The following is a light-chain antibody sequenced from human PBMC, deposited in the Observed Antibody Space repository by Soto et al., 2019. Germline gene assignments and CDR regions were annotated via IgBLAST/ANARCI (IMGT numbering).Light chain of an antibody. CDR2: GAS. Sequence: EAVLPRSPDTLSLSPGERATLYCRASESISSSYLAWYQQRPGQAPRLLIYGASSRATGIPDRFSGSGSGTDFTLTISRLEPEDFAVYYCQLYGSSPPWTFGQGTKVDIK. CDR1: ESISSSY. V-gene: IGKV3-20*01. CDR3: QLYGSSPPWT. J-gene: IGKJ1*01.